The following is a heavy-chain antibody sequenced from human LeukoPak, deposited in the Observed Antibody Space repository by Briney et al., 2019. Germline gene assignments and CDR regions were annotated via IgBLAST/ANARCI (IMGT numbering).Heavy chain of an antibody. CDR1: GFTFSSYAM. D-gene: IGHD3-22*01. Sequence: GSLRLSCAASGFTFSSYAMSWVRQAPGKGLEWIGEIYHTGSVNYNPSLKSRVTISADKPKNQFSLKLSSVTAADTAVYYCVRATFYYDKSGYRAFDYWGQGTLVTVSS. J-gene: IGHJ4*02. V-gene: IGHV4-4*02. CDR2: IYHTGSV. CDR3: VRATFYYDKSGYRAFDY.